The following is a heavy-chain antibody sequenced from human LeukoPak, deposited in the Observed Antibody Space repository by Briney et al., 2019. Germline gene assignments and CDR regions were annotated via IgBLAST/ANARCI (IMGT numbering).Heavy chain of an antibody. V-gene: IGHV1-2*02. CDR2: INPNSGGT. J-gene: IGHJ4*02. CDR3: VTDPFDEYSSGWTPFDY. CDR1: GYTFTGYY. D-gene: IGHD6-19*01. Sequence: ASVKVSCKASGYTFTGYYMHWVRQAPGQGLEWMGWINPNSGGTNYAQKFQGRVTMTRDTSISTAYMELSRLRSDDTAVYYCVTDPFDEYSSGWTPFDYWGQGTLVTVSS.